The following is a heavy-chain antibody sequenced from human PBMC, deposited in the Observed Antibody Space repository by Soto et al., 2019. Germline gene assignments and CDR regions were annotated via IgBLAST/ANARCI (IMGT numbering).Heavy chain of an antibody. V-gene: IGHV1-2*04. J-gene: IGHJ6*02. CDR1: GYTFTGYY. CDR2: INPNSGGT. CDR3: ARSNYDFWSGYPRYYYGMDV. D-gene: IGHD3-3*01. Sequence: EASVKVSCKASGYTFTGYYMHWVRQAPGQGLEWMGWINPNSGGTNYAQKFQGWVTMTRDTSISTAYMELSRLRSDDTAVYYCARSNYDFWSGYPRYYYGMDVWGQGTTVTVSS.